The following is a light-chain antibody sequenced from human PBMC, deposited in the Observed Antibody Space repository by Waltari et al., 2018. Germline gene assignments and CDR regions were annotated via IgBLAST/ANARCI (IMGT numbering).Light chain of an antibody. J-gene: IGKJ1*01. CDR2: KES. CDR1: QRISPW. CDR3: QDYNTYT. Sequence: DLQTTQSPSTLPASVGDRVTITCRASQRISPWLAWFQQKPGKAPKLLIYKESILQSGVPSRFSGSGAGTEYTLTISSLQPDDLAAYDCQDYNTYTFDQGTKVGIK. V-gene: IGKV1-5*03.